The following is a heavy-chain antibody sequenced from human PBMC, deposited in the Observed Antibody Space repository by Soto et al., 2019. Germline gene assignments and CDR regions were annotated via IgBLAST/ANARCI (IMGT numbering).Heavy chain of an antibody. V-gene: IGHV1-69*13. CDR1: GGTFSSYA. CDR3: ARVGRNRYDFWSGPSYYFDY. CDR2: IIPIFGTA. D-gene: IGHD3-3*01. J-gene: IGHJ4*02. Sequence: SVKVSCKASGGTFSSYAISWVRQAPGQGLEWMGGIIPIFGTANYARKFQGRVTITADESTSTAYMELSSLRSEDTAVYYCARVGRNRYDFWSGPSYYFDYWGQGTLVTVSS.